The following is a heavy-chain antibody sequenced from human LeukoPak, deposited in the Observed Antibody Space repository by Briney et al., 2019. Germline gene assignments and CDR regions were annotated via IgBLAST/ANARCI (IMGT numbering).Heavy chain of an antibody. V-gene: IGHV6-1*01. CDR2: TYYRSRWHN. J-gene: IGHJ3*02. D-gene: IGHD3-10*01. Sequence: SQTLSLTCAISGDSVSRNTAAWNWIRQSPSRGLEWLGRTYYRSRWHNDYAVFVKSRVTVNPDTSKNQFFLQLNSVTPDDTAVYFCARDRADAFDIWGQGTMVTVSS. CDR1: GDSVSRNTAA. CDR3: ARDRADAFDI.